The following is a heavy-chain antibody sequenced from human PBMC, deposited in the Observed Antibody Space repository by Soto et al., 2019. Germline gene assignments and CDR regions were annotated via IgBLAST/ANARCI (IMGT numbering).Heavy chain of an antibody. V-gene: IGHV1-18*01. CDR1: GYTFTSYG. CDR2: ISAYNGNT. Sequence: ASVKVSCKASGYTFTSYGISWVRQAPGQGLEWMGWISAYNGNTNYAQKLQGRVTMTTDTSTSTAYMELRSLRSDDTAVYYCARGPLSQPASYDFWSGTPHFYYYMGVWGKGTTVTVSS. D-gene: IGHD3-3*01. CDR3: ARGPLSQPASYDFWSGTPHFYYYMGV. J-gene: IGHJ6*03.